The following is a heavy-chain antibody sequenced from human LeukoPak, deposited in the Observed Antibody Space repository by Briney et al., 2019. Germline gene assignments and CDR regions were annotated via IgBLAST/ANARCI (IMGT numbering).Heavy chain of an antibody. CDR3: ASSYYYGSALGY. J-gene: IGHJ4*02. V-gene: IGHV4-30-4*08. CDR2: LYYSGST. Sequence: SQTLSLTCTVSGGSISSGDYYWSWIRQPPGKGLEWIGYLYYSGSTYYNPSLKSRVTISVDTSKNQFSLKLSSVTAADMAVYYCASSYYYGSALGYWGQGTLVTVSS. CDR1: GGSISSGDYY. D-gene: IGHD3-10*01.